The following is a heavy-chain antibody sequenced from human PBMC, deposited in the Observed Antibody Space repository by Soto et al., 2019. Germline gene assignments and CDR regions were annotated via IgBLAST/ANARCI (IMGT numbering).Heavy chain of an antibody. J-gene: IGHJ4*02. D-gene: IGHD3-16*02. V-gene: IGHV4-30-4*01. CDR2: IYYSGST. CDR1: GGSISSGDYY. CDR3: ARHETMITFGGVIGSFFDY. Sequence: SETLSLTCTVSGGSISSGDYYWSWIRQPPGKGLEWIGYIYYSGSTYYNPSLKSRVTISVDTSKNQFSLKLSSVTAADTAVYYCARHETMITFGGVIGSFFDYWGQGTLVTVSS.